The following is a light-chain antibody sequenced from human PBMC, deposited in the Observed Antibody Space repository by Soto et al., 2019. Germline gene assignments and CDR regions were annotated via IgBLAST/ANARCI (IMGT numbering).Light chain of an antibody. V-gene: IGKV3-15*01. CDR3: QQYDDWPPWP. CDR2: GAS. Sequence: EIVMTQSPAAVSVSPLDSATLSCTASQSVHSRLAWYQQKPGQAPRLLIYGASTRASGIPARFRGSGSGTEFTLTISSLQSEDFAVYYCQQYDDWPPWPFGPGTKVDI. CDR1: QSVHSR. J-gene: IGKJ1*01.